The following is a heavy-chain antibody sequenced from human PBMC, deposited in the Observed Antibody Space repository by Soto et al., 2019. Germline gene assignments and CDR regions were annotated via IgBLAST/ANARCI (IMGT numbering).Heavy chain of an antibody. CDR2: LIPVFGTP. CDR1: GGSLSNHG. V-gene: IGHV1-69*12. Sequence: QVQLVQSGAEVKKPGSSVKGSCKAAGGSLSNHGSSWVRQAPGQRLEGTGALIPVFGTPNYAQKFQDSVTISAAQATTTDYMEVRLLTSEYWAVYYCARGDATKIAVTYYYAMDVWGQGTTLT. D-gene: IGHD3-22*01. J-gene: IGHJ6*02. CDR3: ARGDATKIAVTYYYAMDV.